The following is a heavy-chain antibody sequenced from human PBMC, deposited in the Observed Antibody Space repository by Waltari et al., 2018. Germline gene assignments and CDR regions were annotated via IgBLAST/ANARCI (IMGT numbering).Heavy chain of an antibody. D-gene: IGHD2-15*01. J-gene: IGHJ4*02. V-gene: IGHV1-69-2*01. CDR2: VDPEDGET. CDR1: GYTFTDYY. CDR3: ATLEDGGGKWWGFDY. Sequence: EVQLVQSGAEGKKPGATVQISCQVYGYTFTDYYMHWVHQAPGKGLEWMGLVDPEDGETIYAEKFQGRVTITADTSTDTAYMELSSLRSEDTAVYYCATLEDGGGKWWGFDYWGQGTLVTVSS.